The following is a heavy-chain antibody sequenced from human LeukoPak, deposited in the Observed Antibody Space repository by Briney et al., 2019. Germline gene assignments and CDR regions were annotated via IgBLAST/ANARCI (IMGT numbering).Heavy chain of an antibody. Sequence: PSETLSLTSTVSGGSISSGDYYWSWIRQPPGKGLEWLGYIYYSGNTYYNPSLKSRVTISADTSKNQFSLKVSSVTAADTAVYYCARTSTYYDFWSGYRDFDFWGQGTLVTVSS. CDR2: IYYSGNT. CDR3: ARTSTYYDFWSGYRDFDF. CDR1: GGSISSGDYY. J-gene: IGHJ4*02. D-gene: IGHD3-3*01. V-gene: IGHV4-30-4*08.